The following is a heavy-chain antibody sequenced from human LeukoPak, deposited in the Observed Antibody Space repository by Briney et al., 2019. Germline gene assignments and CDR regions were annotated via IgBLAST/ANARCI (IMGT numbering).Heavy chain of an antibody. Sequence: PSETLSLTCTVSGGSISSGDYYWSWIRQPPGKGLEWIGYIYYSGSTYYNPSLKSRVTISVDTSKNQFSLKLSSVTAADTAVYYCARGGQVVVSDAFDIWGQGTMATVSS. J-gene: IGHJ3*02. V-gene: IGHV4-30-4*01. CDR1: GGSISSGDYY. CDR2: IYYSGST. CDR3: ARGGQVVVSDAFDI. D-gene: IGHD3-22*01.